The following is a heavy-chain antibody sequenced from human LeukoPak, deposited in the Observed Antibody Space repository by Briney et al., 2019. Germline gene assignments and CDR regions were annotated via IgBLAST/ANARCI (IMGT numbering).Heavy chain of an antibody. CDR3: ASGSTHFDY. V-gene: IGHV3-30-3*01. Sequence: PGGSLELSCAASGFTFSSYAMHWVRPAPGKGLEWVAVISYDGSNKYYADSVKGRFTISRDNSKNTLYLQMNSLRAEDTDVYYCASGSTHFDYWGQGTLVTVSS. CDR2: ISYDGSNK. J-gene: IGHJ4*02. CDR1: GFTFSSYA. D-gene: IGHD1-26*01.